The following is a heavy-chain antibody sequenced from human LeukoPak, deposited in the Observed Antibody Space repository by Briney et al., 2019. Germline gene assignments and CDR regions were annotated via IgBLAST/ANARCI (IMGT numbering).Heavy chain of an antibody. CDR1: GFTFSSYA. D-gene: IGHD2-2*02. J-gene: IGHJ4*02. Sequence: PGGSLRLSCAASGFTFSSYAMHWVRQAPGKGLEWVSYISSSGSTIYYADSVKGRFTISRDNAKNSLYLQMNSLRAEDTAVYYCARVSDTVHFDYWGQGTLVTVSS. CDR3: ARVSDTVHFDY. V-gene: IGHV3-48*04. CDR2: ISSSGSTI.